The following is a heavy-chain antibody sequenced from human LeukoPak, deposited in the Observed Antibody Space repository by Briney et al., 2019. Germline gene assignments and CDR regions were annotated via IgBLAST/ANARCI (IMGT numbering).Heavy chain of an antibody. CDR2: INHSGST. J-gene: IGHJ4*02. CDR1: GGSFSGYC. D-gene: IGHD5-18*01. V-gene: IGHV4-34*01. CDR3: ARVRGYSYGYTDY. Sequence: SETLSLTCAVYGGSFSGYCWSWIRQPPGKGLEWIGEINHSGSTNYNPSLKSRVTISVDTSKNQFSLKLSSVTAADTDVYYCARVRGYSYGYTDYWGQGTLVTVSS.